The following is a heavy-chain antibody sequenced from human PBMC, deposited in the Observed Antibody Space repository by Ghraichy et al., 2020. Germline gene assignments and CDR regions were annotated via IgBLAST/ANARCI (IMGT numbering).Heavy chain of an antibody. V-gene: IGHV1-69*04. J-gene: IGHJ4*02. CDR3: ASSTGTTRVLGY. D-gene: IGHD1-1*01. CDR1: GGTFSSYA. Sequence: SVKVSCKASGGTFSSYAISCVRHAPGQVLEWMGRIIPILGIANYAQKFQGRVTITADKSTSTAYMELSSLRSEDTAVYYCASSTGTTRVLGYWGQGTLVTVSS. CDR2: IIPILGIA.